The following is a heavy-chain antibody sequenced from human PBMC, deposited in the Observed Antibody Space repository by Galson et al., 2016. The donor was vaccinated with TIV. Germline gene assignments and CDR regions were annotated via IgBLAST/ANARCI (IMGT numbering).Heavy chain of an antibody. Sequence: SVKVSCKASGGIFRSDAISWVRQAPGQGLEWMGRIIAIFGTANYAQKFQGRVTITADESTNTVYLELSSLTSEDTAVYYCARLTSYYGSGNYWFDPWGQGTLVTVSS. D-gene: IGHD3-10*01. CDR2: IIAIFGTA. V-gene: IGHV1-69*13. CDR3: ARLTSYYGSGNYWFDP. CDR1: GGIFRSDA. J-gene: IGHJ5*02.